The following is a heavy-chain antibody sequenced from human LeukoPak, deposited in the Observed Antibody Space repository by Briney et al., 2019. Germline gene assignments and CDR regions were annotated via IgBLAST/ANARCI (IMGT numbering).Heavy chain of an antibody. CDR2: IYPGDSDT. CDR1: GYSFTSYW. V-gene: IGHV5-51*01. D-gene: IGHD1-26*01. Sequence: GESLKISCKGSGYSFTSYWIGWVRQMPGKGLEWMGIIYPGDSDTRYSPPFQGQVTISADKSISTAYLQWSSLKASDTAIYYCARFHSNSGSYYLDPWGQGTLVTVSS. J-gene: IGHJ5*02. CDR3: ARFHSNSGSYYLDP.